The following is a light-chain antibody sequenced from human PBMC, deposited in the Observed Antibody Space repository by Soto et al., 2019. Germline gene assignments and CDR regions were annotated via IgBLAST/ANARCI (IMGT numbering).Light chain of an antibody. CDR1: SSDVGGYTY. Sequence: QSALTQPASLSGSTGQSITISCTGTSSDVGGYTYVSWYQQHPGKVPKLMIYDVTNRPSGVSNRFSGSKSGNTASHTISGRQAEDAADYFWTSYSLRSTVIFGGGTKLTVL. CDR3: TSYSLRSTVI. V-gene: IGLV2-14*03. CDR2: DVT. J-gene: IGLJ2*01.